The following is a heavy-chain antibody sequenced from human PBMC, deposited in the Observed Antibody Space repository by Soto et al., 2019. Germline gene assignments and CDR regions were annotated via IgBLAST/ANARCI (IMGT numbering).Heavy chain of an antibody. CDR3: ARDLWGYCGADCYPLDV. CDR1: GGSISSYY. D-gene: IGHD2-21*02. CDR2: MYNTGST. V-gene: IGHV4-59*01. Sequence: QVRLQESGPGPVKPSETLSLTCTVSGGSISSYYWSWIRQPPGKGLEWIGYMYNTGSTIYNPSLKRRVTISVDTSKNQFSLKLNSVTAADTAVYYCARDLWGYCGADCYPLDVWGQGTMVTVSS. J-gene: IGHJ6*02.